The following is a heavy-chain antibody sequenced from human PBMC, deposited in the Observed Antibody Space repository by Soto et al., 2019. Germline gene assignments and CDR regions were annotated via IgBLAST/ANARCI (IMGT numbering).Heavy chain of an antibody. J-gene: IGHJ4*02. CDR1: GGSISRYC. CDR2: IYTTGST. Sequence: SETRSLTCKGPGGSISRYCWSGSRQPAGKGLEWIGRIYTTGSTNYNPSLKSRVTMSVDTSKNQLSLKLTSVTAADTAVYYCARVESLLTKQYYFDSWGQGTLVTVSS. D-gene: IGHD3-9*01. V-gene: IGHV4-4*07. CDR3: ARVESLLTKQYYFDS.